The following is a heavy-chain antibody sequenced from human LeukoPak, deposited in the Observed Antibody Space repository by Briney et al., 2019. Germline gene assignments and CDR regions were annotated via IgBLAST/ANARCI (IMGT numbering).Heavy chain of an antibody. CDR1: GGSFSGYY. Sequence: PSETLSLTCAVYGGSFSGYYWSWIRQPPAKGLEWIGEINHSGSTNYNPSLKSRVTISVDTSKNQFSLKLSSVTAADTAVYYCARHASSSPYYFDYWGQGTLVTVSS. CDR3: ARHASSSPYYFDY. J-gene: IGHJ4*02. D-gene: IGHD6-6*01. CDR2: INHSGST. V-gene: IGHV4-34*01.